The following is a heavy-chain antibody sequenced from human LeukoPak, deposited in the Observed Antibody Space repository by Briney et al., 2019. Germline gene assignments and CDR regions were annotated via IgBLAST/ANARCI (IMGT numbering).Heavy chain of an antibody. Sequence: GGSLRLSCAASGFTFSSSWMTWVRQAPGKGLEWVAKIKQDGSEKYYVDSVKGRFTISRDNAKNSLYLQMNSLRAEDTAVYYCAGNYGGNLPLINWGQGTLVTVSS. CDR2: IKQDGSEK. V-gene: IGHV3-7*01. CDR3: AGNYGGNLPLIN. D-gene: IGHD4-23*01. J-gene: IGHJ4*02. CDR1: GFTFSSSW.